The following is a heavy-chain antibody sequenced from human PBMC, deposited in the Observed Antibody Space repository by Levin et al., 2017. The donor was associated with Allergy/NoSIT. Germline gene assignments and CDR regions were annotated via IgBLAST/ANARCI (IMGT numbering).Heavy chain of an antibody. D-gene: IGHD3-16*02. CDR1: GGPTMNYF. Sequence: SQTLSLTCTVSGGPTMNYFWNWLRQSPGKGLEWIGYVHDIGTTSYNPSLKSRVTMSIDTSKNHFSLTLTSLTAADTAVYFCARAVDRGYPFDYWGHGTLVTVPS. CDR3: ARAVDRGYPFDY. J-gene: IGHJ4*01. V-gene: IGHV4-59*08. CDR2: VHDIGTT.